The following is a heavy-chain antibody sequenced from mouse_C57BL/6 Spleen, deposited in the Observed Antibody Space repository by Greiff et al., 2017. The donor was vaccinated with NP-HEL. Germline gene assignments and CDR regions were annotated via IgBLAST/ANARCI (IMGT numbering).Heavy chain of an antibody. CDR2: IYWDDDK. CDR3: ARSPRYDYNYAMDY. Sequence: QVTLKVCGPGILQSSQTLSLTCSFSGFSLSTSGMGVSWIRQPSGKGLEWLAHIYWDDDKRYNPSLKSRLTISKDTSRNQVFLKITSVDTADTATYYCARSPRYDYNYAMDYWGQGTSVTVSS. V-gene: IGHV8-12*01. J-gene: IGHJ4*01. CDR1: GFSLSTSGMG. D-gene: IGHD2-4*01.